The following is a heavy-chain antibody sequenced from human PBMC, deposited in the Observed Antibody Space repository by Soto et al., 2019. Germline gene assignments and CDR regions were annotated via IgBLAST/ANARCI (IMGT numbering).Heavy chain of an antibody. CDR1: GYSFTSYW. J-gene: IGHJ4*02. D-gene: IGHD6-19*01. CDR3: ARQEDSGWYYFDY. Sequence: GESLKISCKGSGYSFTSYWIGWVRQMPGKGLGWMGIIYPGDSDTRYSPSFQDQVTISADKSISTAYLQWSSLKASDTAMYYCARQEDSGWYYFDYWGQGTLVTVSS. CDR2: IYPGDSDT. V-gene: IGHV5-51*01.